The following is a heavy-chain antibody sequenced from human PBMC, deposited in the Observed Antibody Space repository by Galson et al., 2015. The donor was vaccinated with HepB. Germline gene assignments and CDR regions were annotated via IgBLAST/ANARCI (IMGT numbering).Heavy chain of an antibody. D-gene: IGHD3-9*01. J-gene: IGHJ6*03. V-gene: IGHV5-51*03. CDR3: ARCAIPPSYDIFYYYYYMDV. CDR1: GYSFTSYW. Sequence: QSGAEVKKPGESLKISCKGSGYSFTSYWIGWVRQMPGKGLEWMGIIYPGDSDTRYSPSFQGQVTISADKSISTAYLQWSSLKASDTAMYYCARCAIPPSYDIFYYYYYMDVWGKGTTVTVSS. CDR2: IYPGDSDT.